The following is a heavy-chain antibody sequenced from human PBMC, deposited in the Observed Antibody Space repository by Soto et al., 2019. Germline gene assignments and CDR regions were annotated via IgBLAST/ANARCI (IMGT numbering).Heavy chain of an antibody. CDR1: GTIFGSYT. V-gene: IGHV1-69*08. D-gene: IGHD3-16*01. J-gene: IGHJ6*02. Sequence: QVQLVQSGAEVKKPGSSVRVSCKASGTIFGSYTISWVRQAPGQGLEWMGRIIPILGETNSARKFQGRVTLPSDKSTNTAYMELNSLGLEDTAVYYCARGLGGRMDDWGQGTTVTVSS. CDR3: ARGLGGRMDD. CDR2: IIPILGET.